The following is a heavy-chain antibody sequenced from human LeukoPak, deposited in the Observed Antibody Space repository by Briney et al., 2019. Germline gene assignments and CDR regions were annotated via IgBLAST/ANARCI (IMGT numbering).Heavy chain of an antibody. D-gene: IGHD6-13*01. Sequence: GGSLRLSCAASGFTFSSYGMHWVRQAPGKGLEWVAVIWYDGSNKYYADSVKGRFTISRDNSKNTLCLQMNSLRAEDTAVYYCARDLYSSSWYGAFDIWGQGTMVTVSS. CDR3: ARDLYSSSWYGAFDI. CDR1: GFTFSSYG. J-gene: IGHJ3*02. V-gene: IGHV3-33*01. CDR2: IWYDGSNK.